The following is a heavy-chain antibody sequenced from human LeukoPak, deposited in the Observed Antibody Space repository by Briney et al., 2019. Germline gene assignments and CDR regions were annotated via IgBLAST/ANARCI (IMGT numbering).Heavy chain of an antibody. CDR1: GYTFTSYG. CDR3: ARDWFKGAVGTAIPWFDP. D-gene: IGHD2-21*02. J-gene: IGHJ5*02. V-gene: IGHV1-18*01. Sequence: ASVKVSCKASGYTFTSYGISWVRQAPGQGLEWMGWISAYNGNTNYAQKLQGRVTMTTDTSTSTAYMELRSLRSDDTAVYYCARDWFKGAVGTAIPWFDPWGQGTLVTVSS. CDR2: ISAYNGNT.